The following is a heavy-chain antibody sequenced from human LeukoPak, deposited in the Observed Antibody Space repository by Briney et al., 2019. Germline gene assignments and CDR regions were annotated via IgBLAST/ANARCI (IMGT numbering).Heavy chain of an antibody. CDR1: GFTVSSNS. J-gene: IGHJ6*04. V-gene: IGHV3-53*01. Sequence: GGSLRLSCTVSGFTVSSNSMSWVRQAPGKGLEWVSFIYSDNTHYSDSVKGRFTISRDNSKNTLYLQMNSLRAEDTAVYYCAELGITMIGGVWGKGTTVTISS. CDR2: IYSDNT. D-gene: IGHD3-10*02. CDR3: AELGITMIGGV.